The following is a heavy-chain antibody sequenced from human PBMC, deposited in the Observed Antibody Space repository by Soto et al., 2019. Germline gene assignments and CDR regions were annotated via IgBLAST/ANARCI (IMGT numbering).Heavy chain of an antibody. CDR2: MNPNSGNT. V-gene: IGHV1-8*01. CDR1: GYTFTSYD. Sequence: QVQLVQSGAEVKKPGASVKVSCKASGYTFTSYDINWARQATGQGLEWMGWMNPNSGNTGYTQKLQGRGTMTRNSSISTAYMELSSLRSEDTAVYYCARNGPFDYWCQGTLVTVSS. CDR3: ARNGPFDY. J-gene: IGHJ4*02.